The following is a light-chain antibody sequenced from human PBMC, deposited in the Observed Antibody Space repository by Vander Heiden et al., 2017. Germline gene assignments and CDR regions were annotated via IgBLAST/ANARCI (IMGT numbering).Light chain of an antibody. CDR1: QSVSNNY. Sequence: EIALTQSPGTLSLSPGERATLSCRATQSVSNNYLAWYQQKPGQAPRLSIYGVSNRATGIPDRFSGSGSGTDFTLTISRLEPEDFAVYYCQHYVTSALTFGGGTKVEIK. V-gene: IGKV3-20*01. CDR3: QHYVTSALT. CDR2: GVS. J-gene: IGKJ4*01.